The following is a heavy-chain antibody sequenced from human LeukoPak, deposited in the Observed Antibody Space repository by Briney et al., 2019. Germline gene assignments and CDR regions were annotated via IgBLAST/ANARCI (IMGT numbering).Heavy chain of an antibody. D-gene: IGHD5-12*01. Sequence: KPSETLSLTCSVSGGSISSYYWSRIRQPPGKGLEWIGYIYYTGSTSYNPSLKSRVTISADTSKNQFSLKLTSVTAADTAVYYCARGSGYDYGFDYWGQGTLVTVSS. CDR2: IYYTGST. V-gene: IGHV4-59*01. CDR1: GGSISSYY. CDR3: ARGSGYDYGFDY. J-gene: IGHJ4*02.